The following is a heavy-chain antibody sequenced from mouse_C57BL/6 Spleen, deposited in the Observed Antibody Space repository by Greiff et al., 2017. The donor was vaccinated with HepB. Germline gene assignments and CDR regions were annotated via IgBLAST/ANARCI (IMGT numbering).Heavy chain of an antibody. CDR1: GYAFTNYL. CDR2: IDPGGGGT. J-gene: IGHJ4*01. D-gene: IGHD2-5*01. CDR3: ARNYSNYNAMDY. Sequence: QVQLKQSGAELVRPGTSVKVSCKASGYAFTNYLIEWVKQRPGQGLEWIGGIDPGGGGTNYNEKFKGKATLTADKSSSTAYMQLSSLTSEDSAVYFCARNYSNYNAMDYWGQGTSVTVSS. V-gene: IGHV1-54*01.